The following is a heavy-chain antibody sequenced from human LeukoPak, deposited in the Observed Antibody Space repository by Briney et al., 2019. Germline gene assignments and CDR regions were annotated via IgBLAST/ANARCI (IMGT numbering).Heavy chain of an antibody. Sequence: GGSLRLSCAASGFTFSSYELNWVRQAPGKGLEWVSYISDTGSTIYYADSVEGRFTISRDNAKNSPYLQMNSLRAEDTAVYYCARDVYYGSGSPRLDYWGQGTLVTVSS. V-gene: IGHV3-48*03. CDR1: GFTFSSYE. J-gene: IGHJ4*02. CDR2: ISDTGSTI. D-gene: IGHD3-10*01. CDR3: ARDVYYGSGSPRLDY.